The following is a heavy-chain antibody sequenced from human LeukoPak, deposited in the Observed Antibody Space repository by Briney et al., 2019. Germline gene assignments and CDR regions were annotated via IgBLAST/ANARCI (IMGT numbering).Heavy chain of an antibody. Sequence: SETLSLTCTVSGGSISSGGYYWSWIRQPPGKGLEWIGYIYHSGSTYYNPSLKSRVTISVDRSKNQFSLKLSSVTAADTAVYYCARGGPNNYDFWSGYFAWWGQGTLVTVSS. V-gene: IGHV4-30-2*01. D-gene: IGHD3-3*01. CDR1: GGSISSGGYY. CDR2: IYHSGST. J-gene: IGHJ4*02. CDR3: ARGGPNNYDFWSGYFAW.